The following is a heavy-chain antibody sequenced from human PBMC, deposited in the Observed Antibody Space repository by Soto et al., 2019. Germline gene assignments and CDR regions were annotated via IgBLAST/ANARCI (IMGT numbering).Heavy chain of an antibody. CDR2: INHSGST. Sequence: SETLSLTCTVYGGSFSGYYWSWIRQPPGKGLEWIGEINHSGSTNYNPSLKSRVTISVDTSKNQFSLKLSSVTAADTAVYYCARNGSYYDFWSGYYFGGGMDVWGQGTTVTVSS. V-gene: IGHV4-34*01. CDR3: ARNGSYYDFWSGYYFGGGMDV. CDR1: GGSFSGYY. D-gene: IGHD3-3*01. J-gene: IGHJ6*02.